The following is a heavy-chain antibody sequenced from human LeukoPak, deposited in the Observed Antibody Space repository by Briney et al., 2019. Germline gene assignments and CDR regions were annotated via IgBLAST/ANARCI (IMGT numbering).Heavy chain of an antibody. Sequence: SETLSLTCTVSGGSTSGYYWSWIRQPPGKGLEWIGYIYYSGNTDYNPSLKSRVTISVDTSKNQLSLKMSSVTAADTAVYYCARHFNQKLVRGYYYGMDVWGQGTTVTVSS. V-gene: IGHV4-59*08. J-gene: IGHJ6*02. CDR3: ARHFNQKLVRGYYYGMDV. CDR2: IYYSGNT. D-gene: IGHD6-13*01. CDR1: GGSTSGYY.